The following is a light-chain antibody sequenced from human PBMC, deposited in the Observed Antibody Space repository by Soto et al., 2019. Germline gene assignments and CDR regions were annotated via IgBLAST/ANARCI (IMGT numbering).Light chain of an antibody. J-gene: IGKJ2*01. CDR3: QLYGTSPMFT. CDR2: SAS. Sequence: EIVLTQSPGTLSLSPGERATLSCRASQSVSSNSLAWYLQKPGQAPRLLIYSASSRATGIPDRFSGSGSGTDFTLTISRLEAEDFAVYYCQLYGTSPMFTFGRGTRLEIK. V-gene: IGKV3-20*01. CDR1: QSVSSNS.